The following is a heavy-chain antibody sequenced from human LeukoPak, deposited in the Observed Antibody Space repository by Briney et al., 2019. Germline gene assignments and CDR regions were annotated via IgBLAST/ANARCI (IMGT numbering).Heavy chain of an antibody. D-gene: IGHD2/OR15-2a*01. V-gene: IGHV2-5*02. CDR2: IYWDDET. J-gene: IGHJ4*02. CDR1: GFSLSTSGVG. Sequence: SGPTLVQPTQTLTLTCAFSGFSLSTSGVGVGWIRRPPGKALEWLALIYWDDETRYTPSLKNRLTITKDTSKNQVVLTMTNMDPVDTATYYCARRFHLIETSGFDYWGQGTLVTVSS. CDR3: ARRFHLIETSGFDY.